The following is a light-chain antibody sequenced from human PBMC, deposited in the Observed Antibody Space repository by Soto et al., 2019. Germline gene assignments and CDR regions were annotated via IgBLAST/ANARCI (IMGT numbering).Light chain of an antibody. V-gene: IGKV3-20*01. CDR3: QYQGS. CDR1: QSVSRRY. Sequence: IVLTQSPDTLSLSPGQRATLSCRASQSVSRRYLAWYQQKPGQAPILLIYDVSERASDIPDRFSGSGSGTHFTLTINRLVPEDVAVYYCQYQGSFGGGTKVEIE. J-gene: IGKJ4*01. CDR2: DVS.